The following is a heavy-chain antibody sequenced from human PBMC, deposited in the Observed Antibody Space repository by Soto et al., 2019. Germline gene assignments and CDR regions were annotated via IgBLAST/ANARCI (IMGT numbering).Heavy chain of an antibody. Sequence: QVPLQESGPRLVKPSQTLFLPCPFSGCSTSSCGYYWGLIRPQPGKGLEWIGYIYYSGSTYYNPSLKSRVTISVDTSKNQFSLKLSSVTAADTAVYYCARGGRRSPGMDVWGQGTTVTVSS. CDR3: ARGGRRSPGMDV. V-gene: IGHV4-31*03. J-gene: IGHJ6*02. CDR2: IYYSGST. CDR1: GCSTSSCGYY.